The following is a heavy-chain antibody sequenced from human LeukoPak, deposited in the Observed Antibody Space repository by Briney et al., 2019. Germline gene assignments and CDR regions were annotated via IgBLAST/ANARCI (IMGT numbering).Heavy chain of an antibody. CDR2: ISGSGGTT. Sequence: PGGSLRLSCTASGFTFSSYAMTWVRQAPGKGLQWVSAISGSGGTTYYADSVKGRFTISRDNSKNTLYLQMNSLRAEDTAVYYCAREGSSSSEDYWGQGTLVTVSS. D-gene: IGHD6-6*01. J-gene: IGHJ4*02. CDR1: GFTFSSYA. V-gene: IGHV3-23*01. CDR3: AREGSSSSEDY.